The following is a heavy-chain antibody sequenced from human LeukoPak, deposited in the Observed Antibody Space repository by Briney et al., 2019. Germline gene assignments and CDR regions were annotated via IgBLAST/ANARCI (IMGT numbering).Heavy chain of an antibody. CDR1: GYSFTSYW. CDR3: ARAGSGSYLDYYYYYGMDV. D-gene: IGHD3-10*01. Sequence: GESLKISCKGSGYSFTSYWIGWVRQMPGKGLEWMGIVYPGDSEIIYSPSFQGQVTISADKSISTAYLQWSSLKASDTGMYYCARAGSGSYLDYYYYYGMDVWGQGTTVTVSS. CDR2: VYPGDSEI. V-gene: IGHV5-51*01. J-gene: IGHJ6*02.